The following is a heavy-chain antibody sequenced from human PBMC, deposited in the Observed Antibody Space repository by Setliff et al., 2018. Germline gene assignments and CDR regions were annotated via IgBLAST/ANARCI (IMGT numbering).Heavy chain of an antibody. CDR1: GYTFTSYA. J-gene: IGHJ6*02. V-gene: IGHV1-3*01. Sequence: ASVKVSCKASGYTFTSYAMHWVRQAPGQRPEWMGWINAGNGNTKYSQKFQGRVTITRDTSTSTAYMELRSLRSDDTAVYYCASDGQGNYNFWSGSYYYYGMDVWGQGTTVTVSS. D-gene: IGHD3-3*01. CDR2: INAGNGNT. CDR3: ASDGQGNYNFWSGSYYYYGMDV.